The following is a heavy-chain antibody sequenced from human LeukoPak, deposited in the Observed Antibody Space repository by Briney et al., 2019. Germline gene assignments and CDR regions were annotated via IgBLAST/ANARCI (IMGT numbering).Heavy chain of an antibody. D-gene: IGHD2-15*01. CDR3: ARGGNRYCSGGSCYMFDY. J-gene: IGHJ4*02. CDR2: IGTAGDT. CDR1: GFTFSSYD. V-gene: IGHV3-13*01. Sequence: SGGSLRLSCAASGFTFSSYDMHWVRQATGKGLEWVSAIGTAGDTYYPGSVKGRFTISRENAKNSLYLQMNSLRAGDTAVYYCARGGNRYCSGGSCYMFDYWGQGTLVTASS.